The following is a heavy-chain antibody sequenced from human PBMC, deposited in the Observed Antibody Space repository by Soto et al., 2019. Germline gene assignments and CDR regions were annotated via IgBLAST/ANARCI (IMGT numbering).Heavy chain of an antibody. J-gene: IGHJ4*02. CDR1: GLTFSSYA. V-gene: IGHV3-30-3*01. Sequence: GGSMRLSCAASGLTFSSYAMHWVRQAPGKGLEWVAVISYDGSNKYYADSVKGRFTISRDNSKNTLYLQMNSLRAEDTAVYYCARDVLYDILTGYLDYWGQGTLVTISS. CDR2: ISYDGSNK. D-gene: IGHD3-9*01. CDR3: ARDVLYDILTGYLDY.